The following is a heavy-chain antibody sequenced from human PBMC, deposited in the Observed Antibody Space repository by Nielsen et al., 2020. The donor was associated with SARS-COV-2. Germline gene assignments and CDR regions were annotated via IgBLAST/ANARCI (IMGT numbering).Heavy chain of an antibody. CDR2: IYYSGST. V-gene: IGHV4-59*12. Sequence: SETLSLTCTVSGGSISSYYWSWIRQPPGKGLEWIGYIYYSGSTNYNPSLKSRVTISVDTSKNQFSLKLSSVTAADTAVYYCARDRSLSGGFYYYYYGMDVWGQGTTVTVSS. J-gene: IGHJ6*02. CDR1: GGSISSYY. D-gene: IGHD2-15*01. CDR3: ARDRSLSGGFYYYYYGMDV.